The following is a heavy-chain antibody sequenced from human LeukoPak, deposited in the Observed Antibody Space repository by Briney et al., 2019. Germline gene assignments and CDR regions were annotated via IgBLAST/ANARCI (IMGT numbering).Heavy chain of an antibody. J-gene: IGHJ4*02. CDR2: IYYSGST. V-gene: IGHV4-39*01. CDR1: GGSISSSSYY. CDR3: ARQVKSYYYGSGSLYYFDY. Sequence: NPSETLSLTCTVSGGSISSSSYYWGWIRQPPGKGLEWIGSIYYSGSTYYNPSLKSRVTISVDTSKNQFSLKLSSVTAADTAVYYCARQVKSYYYGSGSLYYFDYWGQGTLVTVPS. D-gene: IGHD3-10*01.